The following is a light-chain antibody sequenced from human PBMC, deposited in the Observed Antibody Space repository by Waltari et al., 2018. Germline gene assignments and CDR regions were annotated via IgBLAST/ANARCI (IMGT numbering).Light chain of an antibody. CDR3: MQSLRALWT. J-gene: IGKJ1*01. Sequence: DIVVTQSPLSLPVTPGEPASISSRSSQSLLHSNGYNYLDWDLKKPGQSQQLLIYLGSNRASGVPDRFSGSGSGTDFTLKISRVEAEDVGVYYCMQSLRALWTFGQGTKVEIK. CDR2: LGS. CDR1: QSLLHSNGYNY. V-gene: IGKV2-28*01.